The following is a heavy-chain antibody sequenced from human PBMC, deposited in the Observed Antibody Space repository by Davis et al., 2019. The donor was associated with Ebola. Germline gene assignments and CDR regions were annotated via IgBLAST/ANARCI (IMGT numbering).Heavy chain of an antibody. V-gene: IGHV3-30*18. CDR3: AKDGGSEGYFDY. Sequence: GESLKISCAASGFTFSNFDMHWVRQAPGKGLEWVAVISFHGNHKNYADSVKGRFTISRDNSKNTLFLQMNSLRADDTAVYYCAKDGGSEGYFDYWGQGTLVTVSS. J-gene: IGHJ4*02. CDR2: ISFHGNHK. CDR1: GFTFSNFD. D-gene: IGHD2-15*01.